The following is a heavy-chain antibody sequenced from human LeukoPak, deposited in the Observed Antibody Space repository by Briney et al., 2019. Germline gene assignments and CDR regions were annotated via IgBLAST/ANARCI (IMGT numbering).Heavy chain of an antibody. CDR1: GYTFTGYY. CDR3: ARDKRAGMAPNDY. Sequence: GASVKVSCKASGYTFTGYYMHWVRQAPGEGLEWMGWINPSGGGTSYAQKFQGRVTMTRDMSTSTVYMELSSLRSEDTAVYYCARDKRAGMAPNDYWGQGTLVTVSS. V-gene: IGHV1-46*01. J-gene: IGHJ4*02. CDR2: INPSGGGT. D-gene: IGHD3-10*01.